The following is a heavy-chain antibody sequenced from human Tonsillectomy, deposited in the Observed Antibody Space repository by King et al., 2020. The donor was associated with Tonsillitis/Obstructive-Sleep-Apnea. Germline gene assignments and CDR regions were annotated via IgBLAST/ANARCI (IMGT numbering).Heavy chain of an antibody. J-gene: IGHJ6*03. CDR2: LYYSGST. Sequence: QLQESGPGLVKPSETLSLTCTVSAGSISYSSYFWGWIRQPPGKGLEWIGSLYYSGSTYYNPSLKSRVTISVDTSKNQFSLKLSSLTAADTALYYCTRLLSWNSDYYNYYIDDWGAGTTVTVSS. CDR3: TRLLSWNSDYYNYYIDD. CDR1: AGSISYSSYF. V-gene: IGHV4-39*01. D-gene: IGHD1-7*01.